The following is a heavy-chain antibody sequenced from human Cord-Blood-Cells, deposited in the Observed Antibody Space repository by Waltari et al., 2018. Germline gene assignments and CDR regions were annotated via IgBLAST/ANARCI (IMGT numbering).Heavy chain of an antibody. Sequence: EVQLVESGGGLVQPGGSLRLSCAASGFTFSSYWISWVRQAPGKGLEWVANIKQDGSEKYYVDSVKARFTISRDNAKNSLYLQMNSLRAEDTAVYYCARDCSSTSCYDYWGQGTLVTVSS. J-gene: IGHJ4*02. CDR2: IKQDGSEK. CDR3: ARDCSSTSCYDY. CDR1: GFTFSSYW. D-gene: IGHD2-2*01. V-gene: IGHV3-7*01.